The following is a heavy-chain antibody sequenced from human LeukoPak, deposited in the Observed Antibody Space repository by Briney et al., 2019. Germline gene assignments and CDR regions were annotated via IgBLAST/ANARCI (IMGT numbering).Heavy chain of an antibody. CDR1: GGSFSGYY. Sequence: SETLSLTCAVYGGSFSGYYWSWIRQPPGKGLEWIGEINHSGSTNYNPSLKSRLTISVDSSRNQFSLKLSSVTAADTAMYYCAGDFQYWGQGTLVTVSS. V-gene: IGHV4-34*01. CDR3: AGDFQY. CDR2: INHSGST. J-gene: IGHJ1*01.